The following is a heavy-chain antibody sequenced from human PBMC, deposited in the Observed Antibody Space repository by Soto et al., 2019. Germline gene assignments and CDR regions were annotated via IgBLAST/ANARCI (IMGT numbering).Heavy chain of an antibody. D-gene: IGHD1-7*01. V-gene: IGHV1-2*02. J-gene: IGHJ4*02. CDR3: ARVPGQKNSRGDY. CDR2: INPKTGDT. Sequence: QVQLVQSGAEVQKPGASVSVSCKASGYTFTPYYIHWVRRAPGQVLEWMGLINPKTGDTNYTQKFRDTVSMTRDTSTDTASMRLSILRSDDTAGYYCARVPGQKNSRGDYWGQGTPVAVSA. CDR1: GYTFTPYY.